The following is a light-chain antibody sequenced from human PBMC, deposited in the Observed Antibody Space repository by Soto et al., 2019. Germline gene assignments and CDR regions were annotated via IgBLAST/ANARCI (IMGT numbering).Light chain of an antibody. Sequence: QSVLTQPASVSGSPGQSITISCTGTSSDVGAYNYVSWYQQRPGKAPKVMIYEVSNRPSGVSNRFSGSKSGNTASLTISGLLAEDEADYYCSSYTSSTTIVFGTGTKVT. V-gene: IGLV2-14*01. CDR1: SSDVGAYNY. CDR2: EVS. J-gene: IGLJ1*01. CDR3: SSYTSSTTIV.